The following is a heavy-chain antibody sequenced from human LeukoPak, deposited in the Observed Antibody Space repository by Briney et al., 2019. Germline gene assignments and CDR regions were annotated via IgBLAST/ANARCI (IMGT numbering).Heavy chain of an antibody. CDR3: AKMKGHPLPKYYMDV. D-gene: IGHD1-26*01. CDR1: GFTFRNYN. CDR2: ISESSSFI. V-gene: IGHV3-21*04. Sequence: GGSLRLSCAASGFTFRNYNMNWVRQAPGKGLEWVSSISESSSFIQYADSLKGRFAISRDNAKNSLYLQMNSLRAEDTAIYYCAKMKGHPLPKYYMDVWGQGTTVTVSS. J-gene: IGHJ6*01.